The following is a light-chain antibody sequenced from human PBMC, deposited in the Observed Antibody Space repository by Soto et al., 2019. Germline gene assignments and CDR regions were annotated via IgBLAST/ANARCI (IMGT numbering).Light chain of an antibody. Sequence: EIVLTQSPATLSLSPGERATLSCRASQSVTTSLAWYQQKPGQAPRLLIFDTSNRAAGVPARFSGSGSGTDFTLTISSLEPEDFAVYYCQQYGSSLITFGQGTRLEI. V-gene: IGKV3-11*01. CDR3: QQYGSSLIT. CDR2: DTS. CDR1: QSVTTS. J-gene: IGKJ5*01.